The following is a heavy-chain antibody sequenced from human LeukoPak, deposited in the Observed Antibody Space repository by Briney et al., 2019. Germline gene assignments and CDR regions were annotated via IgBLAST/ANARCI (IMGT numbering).Heavy chain of an antibody. CDR1: GGSFSGYY. CDR3: ARSRTMVRGVIISY. D-gene: IGHD3-10*01. CDR2: INHSGST. J-gene: IGHJ4*02. V-gene: IGHV4-34*01. Sequence: PSETLSLTCAVYGGSFSGYYWSWIRQPPGKGLEWIGEINHSGSTNYNPSLKSRVTISVDTSKNQFSLKLSSVTAADTAVYYCARSRTMVRGVIISYWGQGTLVTVSS.